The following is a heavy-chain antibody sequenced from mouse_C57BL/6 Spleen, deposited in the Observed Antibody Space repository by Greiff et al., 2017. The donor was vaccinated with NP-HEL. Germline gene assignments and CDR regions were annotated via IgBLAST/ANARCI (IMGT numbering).Heavy chain of an antibody. V-gene: IGHV3-8*01. Sequence: EVHLVESGPGLAKPSQTLSLTCSITGYSITSDSWNWIRKFPGNKLEYMGYISYSGSTSYNPSLKRRISITRDTSKNQYYLQLNSVTTEDTATYYCARSGTGFDYWGQGTTLTVSS. CDR2: ISYSGST. D-gene: IGHD4-1*01. CDR3: ARSGTGFDY. CDR1: GYSITSDS. J-gene: IGHJ2*01.